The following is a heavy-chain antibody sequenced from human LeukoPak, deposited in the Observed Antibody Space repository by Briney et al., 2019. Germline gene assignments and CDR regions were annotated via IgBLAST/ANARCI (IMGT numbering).Heavy chain of an antibody. CDR2: IYYSGST. CDR1: GGSISNYY. D-gene: IGHD3-22*01. CDR3: AREDGSGYYQP. Sequence: PSETLSLTCTVSGGSISNYYWSWIRQPPGKGLEWIGYIYYSGSTNYNPSLKSRVTISVDTSKNQFSLKLSSVTAADTAVYYCAREDGSGYYQPWGQGTLVTVSS. J-gene: IGHJ5*02. V-gene: IGHV4-59*01.